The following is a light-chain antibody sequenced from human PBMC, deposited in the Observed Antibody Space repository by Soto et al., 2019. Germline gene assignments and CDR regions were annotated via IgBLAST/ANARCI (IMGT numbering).Light chain of an antibody. J-gene: IGLJ3*02. V-gene: IGLV4-60*02. CDR2: LEGSGSY. CDR3: ETWDSNSWV. Sequence: QLVLTHSSSASASLGSSVKFTCTLSSGHSTYIIAWHQQQPGKAPRYLMKLEGSGSYNKGSGVPDRFSGSSSGADRYLTISNLLFEDEADYYCETWDSNSWVFGGGTKLTVL. CDR1: SGHSTYI.